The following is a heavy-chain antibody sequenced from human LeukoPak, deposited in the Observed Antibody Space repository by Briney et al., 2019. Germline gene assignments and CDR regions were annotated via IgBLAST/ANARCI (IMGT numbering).Heavy chain of an antibody. D-gene: IGHD3-10*01. J-gene: IGHJ3*02. V-gene: IGHV3-7*01. CDR3: ARACLRGVQGVRGAFDI. CDR2: IKQDGSEK. CDR1: GFTFSNYW. Sequence: GGSLRLSCAASGFTFSNYWMQWVRQAPGKGLEWVANIKQDGSEKYYVDSVKGRFTISRDNAKNSLYPQMNSLRAEDTAVYYCARACLRGVQGVRGAFDIWGQGTMVTVSS.